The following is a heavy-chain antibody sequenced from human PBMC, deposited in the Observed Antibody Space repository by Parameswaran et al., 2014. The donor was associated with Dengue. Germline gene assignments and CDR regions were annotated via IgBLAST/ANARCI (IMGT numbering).Heavy chain of an antibody. D-gene: IGHD3-3*01. CDR3: ASLDDFWSGYYTPAW. CDR2: IYYSGST. V-gene: IGHV4-39*01. CDR1: GGSISSSSYY. J-gene: IGHJ4*02. Sequence: SETLSLTCTVSGGSISSSSYYWGWIRQPPGKGLEWIGSIYYSGSTYYNPSLKSRVTISVDTSKNQFSLKLSSVTAADTAVYYCASLDDFWSGYYTPAWWGQGTLVTVSS.